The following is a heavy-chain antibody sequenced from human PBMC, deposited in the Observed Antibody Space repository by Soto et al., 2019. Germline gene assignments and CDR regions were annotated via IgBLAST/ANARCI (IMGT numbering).Heavy chain of an antibody. V-gene: IGHV3-74*01. Sequence: PVGPMILCGRAAEGNCIDHWMHWVRQAPGKGLVWVSRIDNDGGGTSYADSVKDRFTISRDNAKNTLYLQMNSLRPEDTAIYYCGSVFEYWGQGILVTVSS. CDR2: IDNDGGGT. CDR3: GSVFEY. CDR1: EGNCIDHW. J-gene: IGHJ4*02.